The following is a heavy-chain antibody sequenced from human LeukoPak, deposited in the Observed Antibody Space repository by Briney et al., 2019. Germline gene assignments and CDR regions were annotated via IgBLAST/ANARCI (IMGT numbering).Heavy chain of an antibody. J-gene: IGHJ4*02. CDR3: ATQYDFWGGPDY. CDR1: GFTFSDYY. Sequence: GGSLRLSCAASGFTFSDYYMSWIRQAPGKGLEWVSYISSSGSTIYYADSVKGRFTISRDISKNTLYLQMTSLRAEDTALYYCATQYDFWGGPDYWGQGTLVTVSS. V-gene: IGHV3-11*01. CDR2: ISSSGSTI. D-gene: IGHD3-3*01.